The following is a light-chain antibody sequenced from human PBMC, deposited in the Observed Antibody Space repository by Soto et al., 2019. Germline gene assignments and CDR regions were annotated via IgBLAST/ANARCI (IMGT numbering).Light chain of an antibody. CDR2: DAS. J-gene: IGKJ1*01. CDR1: QSLSNR. V-gene: IGKV1-5*01. CDR3: QYYAGVWT. Sequence: DIPMTQSPSTLSASVGDRVTITCRASQSLSNRLAWYQQKPGKAPKVLIYDASSLESGVPSRFSGSGSGTDFILTISSLQPDDFATYYCQYYAGVWTFGQGTKVEIK.